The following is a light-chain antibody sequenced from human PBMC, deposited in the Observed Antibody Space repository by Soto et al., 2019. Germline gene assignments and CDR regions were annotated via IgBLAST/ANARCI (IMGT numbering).Light chain of an antibody. J-gene: IGKJ5*01. V-gene: IGKV3-15*01. Sequence: EIVMTQSPATLSVSPGERATLSCRAGQPVNNNLAWYQQKPGQAPRLLIYGVSTRATGISARFSGGGSVTEFTLTISSLQSEDFAVYYCQQYEKWPPSITFGQGTRLEIK. CDR3: QQYEKWPPSIT. CDR1: QPVNNN. CDR2: GVS.